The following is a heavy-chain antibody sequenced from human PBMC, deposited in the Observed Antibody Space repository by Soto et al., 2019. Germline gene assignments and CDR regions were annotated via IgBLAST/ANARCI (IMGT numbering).Heavy chain of an antibody. CDR1: GGSISSGGYY. CDR2: MYYSGRT. CDR3: ARVPGV. Sequence: QVQLQESGPGLVKPSQTLSLTCTVSGGSISSGGYYWSWIRQHPGKGLEGIAYMYYSGRTHYNPSLKIRVTISADTSKNQFSLKLSSVTAADTGVYYCARVPGVWGQGTLVTVSS. D-gene: IGHD3-10*01. V-gene: IGHV4-31*03. J-gene: IGHJ4*02.